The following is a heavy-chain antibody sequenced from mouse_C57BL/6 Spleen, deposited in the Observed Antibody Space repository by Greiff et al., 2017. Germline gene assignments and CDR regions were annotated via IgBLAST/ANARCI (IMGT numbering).Heavy chain of an antibody. CDR3: ARPSIYYYGSFIDY. V-gene: IGHV1-22*01. D-gene: IGHD1-1*01. J-gene: IGHJ2*01. CDR1: GYTFTDYN. Sequence: EVKLVESGPELVKPGASVKMSCKASGYTFTDYNMHWVKQSHGKSLAWIGYINPNNGGTSYNQKFKGKATLTVNKSSSTAYMELRSLTSEDSAVYYCARPSIYYYGSFIDYWGQGTTLTVSS. CDR2: INPNNGGT.